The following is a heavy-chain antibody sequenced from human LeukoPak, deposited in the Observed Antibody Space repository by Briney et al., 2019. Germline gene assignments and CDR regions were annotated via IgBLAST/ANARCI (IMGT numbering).Heavy chain of an antibody. J-gene: IGHJ4*02. Sequence: SQTLSHTCTVSGGSISSGSYYWSWIRQPAGKGLEWIGRIYTSGSTNYNPSLKSRVTISVDTSKNQFSLKLSSVTAADTAVYYCARSGPGDYWGQGTLVTVSS. D-gene: IGHD7-27*01. CDR3: ARSGPGDY. V-gene: IGHV4-61*02. CDR1: GGSISSGSYY. CDR2: IYTSGST.